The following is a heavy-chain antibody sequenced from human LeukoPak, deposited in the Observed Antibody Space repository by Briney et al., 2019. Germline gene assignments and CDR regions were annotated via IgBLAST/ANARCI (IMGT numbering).Heavy chain of an antibody. D-gene: IGHD1-26*01. Sequence: GESLKISCKGSGYSFTSYWIGWVRQMPGKGLEWMGIIYPGDSDTRYSPSFQGQVTISADKSISTAYLQWSSLKASDTAMYYCARHPIAQTKWELLSALDPGALNWFDPWGQGTLVTVSS. CDR2: IYPGDSDT. CDR3: ARHPIAQTKWELLSALDPGALNWFDP. J-gene: IGHJ5*02. CDR1: GYSFTSYW. V-gene: IGHV5-51*01.